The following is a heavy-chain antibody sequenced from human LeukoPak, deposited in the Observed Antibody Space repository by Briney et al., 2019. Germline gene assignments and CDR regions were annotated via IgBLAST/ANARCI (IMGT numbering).Heavy chain of an antibody. V-gene: IGHV4-4*07. D-gene: IGHD3-3*01. CDR1: GGSISSYY. Sequence: SETLSPTCTVSGGSISSYYWSWIRQPAGKGLEWIGRIYTSGSTNYNPSLKSRVTMSVDTSKNQFSLKLSSVTAADTAVYYCARGHVVWDEGVLRFLEWLSPEPYYYYMDVWGKGTTVTVSS. CDR3: ARGHVVWDEGVLRFLEWLSPEPYYYYMDV. CDR2: IYTSGST. J-gene: IGHJ6*03.